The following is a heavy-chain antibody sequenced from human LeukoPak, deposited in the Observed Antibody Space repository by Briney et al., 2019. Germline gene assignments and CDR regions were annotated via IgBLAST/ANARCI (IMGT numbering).Heavy chain of an antibody. V-gene: IGHV4-4*02. CDR2: IYHSGST. CDR3: ARSPRAYRCYYYGMDV. Sequence: SETLSLTCAVSGGSISSSNWWSWVRQPPGKGLEWIGEIYHSGSTNYNPSLKSRVTISVDKSKNQFSLKLSSVTAADTAVYYCARSPRAYRCYYYGMDVWGQGTTVTVSS. D-gene: IGHD5-18*01. J-gene: IGHJ6*02. CDR1: GGSISSSNW.